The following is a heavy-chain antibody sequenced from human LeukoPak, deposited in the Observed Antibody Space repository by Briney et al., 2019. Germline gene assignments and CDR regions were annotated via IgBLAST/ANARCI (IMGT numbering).Heavy chain of an antibody. Sequence: HAGGSLRLSCAASGFTFSTYAMHWVRQAPGKGLEWVAVISYDGSNRYYADSVKGRFTISRDNSKNTLYLQMNSLRAEDTAVYYCARDWTGAFDIWGQGTMVTVSS. CDR3: ARDWTGAFDI. CDR1: GFTFSTYA. J-gene: IGHJ3*02. D-gene: IGHD3/OR15-3a*01. CDR2: ISYDGSNR. V-gene: IGHV3-30*04.